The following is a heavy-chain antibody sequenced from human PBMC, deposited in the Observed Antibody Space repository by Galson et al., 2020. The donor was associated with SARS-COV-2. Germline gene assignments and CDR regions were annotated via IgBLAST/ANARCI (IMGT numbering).Heavy chain of an antibody. CDR3: ATDAIGVSPGDAFNI. Sequence: GGSLRLSCAASGLTFTPHSMNWVRQAPGKGPEWVSYISGTSSSSGDHTIYYADSVKGRFTISRDNAKSSLYLQMNSLRVEDTAVYYCATDAIGVSPGDAFNIWGQGTMVTVSS. D-gene: IGHD3-10*01. V-gene: IGHV3-48*01. J-gene: IGHJ3*02. CDR2: ISGTSSSSGDHTI. CDR1: GLTFTPHS.